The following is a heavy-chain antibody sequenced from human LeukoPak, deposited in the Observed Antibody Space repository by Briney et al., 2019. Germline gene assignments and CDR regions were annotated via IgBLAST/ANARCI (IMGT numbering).Heavy chain of an antibody. CDR3: ARRGGKNYGDYLLYYYYMDV. J-gene: IGHJ6*03. Sequence: GASVKVSCKASGGTFSSYAISWVRQAPGQGLEWMGGIIPIFGTANYAQKFQGRVTITADKSTSTAYMELSSLRSEDTAVYYCARRGGKNYGDYLLYYYYMDVWGKGTTVTVSS. V-gene: IGHV1-69*06. D-gene: IGHD4-17*01. CDR1: GGTFSSYA. CDR2: IIPIFGTA.